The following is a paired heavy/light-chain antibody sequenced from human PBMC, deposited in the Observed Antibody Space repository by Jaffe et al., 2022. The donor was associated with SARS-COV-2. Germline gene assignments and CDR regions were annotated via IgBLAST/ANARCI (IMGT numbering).Light chain of an antibody. J-gene: IGKJ5*01. CDR2: DAS. V-gene: IGKV3-20*01. CDR3: QQYDTSVSIT. CDR1: QSVSSSY. Sequence: EIVLTQSPDTLSLSPGERATLSCRASQSVSSSYLGWYQQKPGQAPRLLIYDASSRATGIPDRFSGSGSGTDFTLTISRLEPEDFAVYYCQQYDTSVSITFGQGTRLEIK.
Heavy chain of an antibody. D-gene: IGHD5-18*01. V-gene: IGHV4-39*01. CDR1: GGSMSSNSYY. J-gene: IGHJ4*02. CDR2: IYYSGGT. CDR3: ASVLYSYGYVRLDY. Sequence: QLQLQESGPGLVKPSETLSLTCIVSGGSMSSNSYYWGWIRQPPGKGLEWIGSIYYSGGTYYNLSLKSRVTISVDTSKNQFSLKLRSVTAADTAVYYCASVLYSYGYVRLDYWGQGTLVTVSS.